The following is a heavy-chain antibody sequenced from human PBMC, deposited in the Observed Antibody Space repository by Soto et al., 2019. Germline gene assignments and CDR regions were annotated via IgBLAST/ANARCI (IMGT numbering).Heavy chain of an antibody. V-gene: IGHV3-23*01. CDR3: AKEKVQVGATLTYYFDY. CDR1: VFPFSSDA. D-gene: IGHD1-26*01. Sequence: GGSLRLSCAASVFPFSSDAMSWVRQAPGKGLEWVSAISGSGGSTYYADSVKGRFTISRENSKNTLYLQMNSLRAEDTAVYYCAKEKVQVGATLTYYFDYWGQGTLVTVSS. CDR2: ISGSGGST. J-gene: IGHJ4*02.